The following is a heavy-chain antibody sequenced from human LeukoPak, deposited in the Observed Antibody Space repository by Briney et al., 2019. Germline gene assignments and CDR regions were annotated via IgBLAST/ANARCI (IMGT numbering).Heavy chain of an antibody. CDR1: GFTFGDYA. CDR3: TRAGGSGSYYENWFDP. Sequence: PGGSLRLSCTASGFTFGDYAMSWFRQAPGKGLEWVGFIRSKAYGGTTEYAASVKGRFTISRDDSKSIAYLQMNSLKTEDTAVYYCTRAGGSGSYYENWFDPWGQGTLVTVSS. J-gene: IGHJ5*02. CDR2: IRSKAYGGTT. V-gene: IGHV3-49*03. D-gene: IGHD3-10*01.